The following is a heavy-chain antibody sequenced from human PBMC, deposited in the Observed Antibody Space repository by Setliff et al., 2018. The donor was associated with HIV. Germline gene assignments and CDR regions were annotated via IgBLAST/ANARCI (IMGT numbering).Heavy chain of an antibody. V-gene: IGHV4-59*01. J-gene: IGHJ4*02. CDR2: IYYSGST. CDR3: ARDPPGYGDSNDY. D-gene: IGHD4-17*01. Sequence: SETLSLTCIVSGGSINSYYWSWTRQPPGKGLEWIGYIYYSGSTNYNPSLKSRLTISVDTSKNQFSLKLRSVTAADTAVYYCARDPPGYGDSNDYWGQGTLVTVSS. CDR1: GGSINSYY.